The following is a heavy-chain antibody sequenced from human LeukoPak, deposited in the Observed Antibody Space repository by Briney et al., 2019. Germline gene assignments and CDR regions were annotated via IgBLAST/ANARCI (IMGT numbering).Heavy chain of an antibody. CDR3: AKAYDILTAGVSPIGY. D-gene: IGHD3-9*01. CDR1: GFTYDDYA. V-gene: IGHV3-9*01. CDR2: ISWNSGSI. Sequence: GGSVSLSRAASGFTYDDYALHWVGQAAGKGREWVSGISWNSGSIGYADSVKGRFTISRDNAKKSLYLQMNSQRDEDTPLYFCAKAYDILTAGVSPIGYWAQGTLVSVSS. J-gene: IGHJ4*02.